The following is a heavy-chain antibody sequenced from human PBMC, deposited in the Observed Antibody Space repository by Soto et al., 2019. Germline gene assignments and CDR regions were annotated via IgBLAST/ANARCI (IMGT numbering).Heavy chain of an antibody. J-gene: IGHJ4*02. Sequence: PGGSLRLSCAASGFTFSSYAMSWVRQAPGKGLEWVSAISGSGGSTYYADSVKGRFTISRDNSKNTLYLQMNSLRAEDTAVYYCAKNALGYCSGGSCYVDYWGQGTLVTVSS. D-gene: IGHD2-15*01. CDR1: GFTFSSYA. CDR2: ISGSGGST. V-gene: IGHV3-23*01. CDR3: AKNALGYCSGGSCYVDY.